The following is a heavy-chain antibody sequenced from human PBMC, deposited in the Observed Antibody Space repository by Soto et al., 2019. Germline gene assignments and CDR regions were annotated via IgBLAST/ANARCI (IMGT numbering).Heavy chain of an antibody. V-gene: IGHV3-23*01. CDR3: AKNYHMDV. CDR2: ITPSGDYT. Sequence: ETLSLTCTLSGGSISSYYWSWVRQAPGKGLEWVSSITPSGDYTNYADSVEGRVTISRDNSKNTLYLQMNSLRAEDTALYYCAKNYHMDVWGKGTTVTVS. J-gene: IGHJ6*03. CDR1: GGSISSYY.